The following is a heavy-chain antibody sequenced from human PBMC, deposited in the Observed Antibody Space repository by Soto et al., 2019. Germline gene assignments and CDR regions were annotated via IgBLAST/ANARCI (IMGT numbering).Heavy chain of an antibody. CDR2: IYHSGST. J-gene: IGHJ6*02. Sequence: SETLSLTCAVSGGSISSGCYSWSWIRQPPGKGLEWIGYIYHSGSTYYNPSLKSRVTISVDRSKNQFSLKLSSVTAADTAVYYCARDPGYYYGMDVWGQGTTVT. V-gene: IGHV4-30-2*01. CDR3: ARDPGYYYGMDV. CDR1: GGSISSGCYS.